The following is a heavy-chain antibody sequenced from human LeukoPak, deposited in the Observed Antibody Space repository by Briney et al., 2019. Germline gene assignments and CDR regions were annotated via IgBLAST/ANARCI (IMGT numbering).Heavy chain of an antibody. D-gene: IGHD5-24*01. CDR3: ARGTWTGYNGWFDP. CDR2: IHYSGST. Sequence: SETLSLTCTVSGGSISSSSYYWGWIRQPPGKGLEWIGSIHYSGSTNYNPSLKSRVTISVDTSKNQFSLKLSSVTAADTAVYYCARGTWTGYNGWFDPWGQGTLVTVSS. CDR1: GGSISSSSYY. J-gene: IGHJ5*02. V-gene: IGHV4-39*07.